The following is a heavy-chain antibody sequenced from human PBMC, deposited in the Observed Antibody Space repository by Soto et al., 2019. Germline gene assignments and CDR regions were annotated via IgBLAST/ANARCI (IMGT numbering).Heavy chain of an antibody. Sequence: PSGSLRLSCAASGVTLSSYSMNWVRQAPGKGLEWVSSISSSSSYIYYADSMKGRFTVSRDNAKNSLYLQMISLRAEDTAVYYSARDHSSSFNWFDPWGQGTLVTVSS. CDR2: ISSSSSYI. J-gene: IGHJ5*02. V-gene: IGHV3-21*01. CDR1: GVTLSSYS. CDR3: ARDHSSSFNWFDP. D-gene: IGHD6-13*01.